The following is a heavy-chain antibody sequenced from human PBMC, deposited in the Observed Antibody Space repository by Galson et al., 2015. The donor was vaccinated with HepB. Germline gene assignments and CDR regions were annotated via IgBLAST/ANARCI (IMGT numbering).Heavy chain of an antibody. CDR2: IKPDGSET. CDR3: ARSSVAVPGDDY. CDR1: GFTFRNYW. D-gene: IGHD6-19*01. J-gene: IGHJ4*02. Sequence: SLRLSCAASGFTFRNYWMTWVRQAPGKGLEWVTNIKPDGSETYYVDSVKGRFTIFRDNAWDSLYLDMNNLRPEDTAVYYCARSSVAVPGDDYWGQGTLVTVSS. V-gene: IGHV3-7*03.